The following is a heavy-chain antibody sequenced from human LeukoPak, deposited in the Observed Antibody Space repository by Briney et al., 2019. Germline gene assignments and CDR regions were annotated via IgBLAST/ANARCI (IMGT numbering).Heavy chain of an antibody. CDR2: IYYSGST. V-gene: IGHV4-59*01. J-gene: IGHJ6*02. CDR3: ARITSAVRGVTYYYYGMDV. D-gene: IGHD3-10*01. Sequence: PSETLSLTCTVSGGSISSYYWSWIRQPPGKGLEWIGYIYYSGSTNYNPSLKSRVTISVDTSKNQFSLKLSSVTAADTAVYYCARITSAVRGVTYYYYGMDVWGQGTTVTVSS. CDR1: GGSISSYY.